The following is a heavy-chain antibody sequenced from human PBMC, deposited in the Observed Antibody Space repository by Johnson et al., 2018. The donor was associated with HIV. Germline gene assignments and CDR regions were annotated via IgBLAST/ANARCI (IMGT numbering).Heavy chain of an antibody. CDR2: ISGGDDDT. CDR1: GFTFSDYA. J-gene: IGHJ3*02. V-gene: IGHV3-23*04. Sequence: VQLVESGGGLVQPGGSLRLSCAASGFTFSDYAMIWVRQAPGKGLEWVSFISGGDDDTYYADSVKGRFTISRDNSKNTLYLQMNSLRVEDTAVYYCANSLLCDAFNIWGQGRMVTVSS. CDR3: ANSLLCDAFNI.